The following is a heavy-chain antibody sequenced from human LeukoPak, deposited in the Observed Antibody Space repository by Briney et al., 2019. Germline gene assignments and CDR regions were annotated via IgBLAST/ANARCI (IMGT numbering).Heavy chain of an antibody. CDR2: ITSSSSSI. CDR1: GFTFSSYS. V-gene: IGHV3-48*04. J-gene: IGHJ4*02. D-gene: IGHD2-15*01. Sequence: GGSLRLSCAASGFTFSSYSLNWVRQAPGKGLEWVSNITSSSSSIYYADSVKGRFTISRDNAKNSLYLQMSSLRAEDTAMYYCARDYCSGGRCYSVDYWGQGTLVTVSS. CDR3: ARDYCSGGRCYSVDY.